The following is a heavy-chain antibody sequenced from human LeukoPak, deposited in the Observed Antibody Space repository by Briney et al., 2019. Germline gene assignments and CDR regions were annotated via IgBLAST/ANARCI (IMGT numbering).Heavy chain of an antibody. J-gene: IGHJ4*02. D-gene: IGHD5-12*01. CDR2: IYPGDSDT. CDR3: ARRLYSGYDVFDY. V-gene: IGHV5-51*01. Sequence: GESLKISCKGSGYTFTSYWIAWVRQMPGKGLEWMGIIYPGDSDTRYSPSFQGQVTISADKSIDTAYLQWSSLKASDTAMYYCARRLYSGYDVFDYWGQGTLVTVSS. CDR1: GYTFTSYW.